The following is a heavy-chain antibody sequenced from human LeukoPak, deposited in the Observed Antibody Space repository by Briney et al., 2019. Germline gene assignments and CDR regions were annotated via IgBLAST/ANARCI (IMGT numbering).Heavy chain of an antibody. CDR2: IIPILGIA. J-gene: IGHJ4*02. V-gene: IGHV1-69*04. CDR1: GGTFSSYA. Sequence: GASVKLSCKASGGTFSSYAISWVRQGPGQGHEWMGRIIPILGIANYAQKFQGRVTITADKSTSTAYMELSSLRSEDTAVYYCARDRFPSEAGLDYWGQGTLVTVSS. CDR3: ARDRFPSEAGLDY. D-gene: IGHD6-19*01.